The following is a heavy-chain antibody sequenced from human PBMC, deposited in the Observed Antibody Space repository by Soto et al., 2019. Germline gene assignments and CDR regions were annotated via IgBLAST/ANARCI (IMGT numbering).Heavy chain of an antibody. D-gene: IGHD3-10*01. J-gene: IGHJ5*02. V-gene: IGHV3-23*01. CDR2: ISATGDKT. CDR3: TKWSGFGDA. CDR1: GGSFSGYY. Sequence: ETLSLTCAVYGGSFSGYYWSWIRQPPGKGLEWVSGISATGDKTFYLDSVRGRFTVSRDIYKNILYLHMSSLRAEDTAVYYCTKWSGFGDAWGQGSLVTVSS.